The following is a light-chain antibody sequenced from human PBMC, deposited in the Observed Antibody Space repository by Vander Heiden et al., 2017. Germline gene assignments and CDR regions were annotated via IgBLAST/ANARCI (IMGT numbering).Light chain of an antibody. J-gene: IGKJ4*01. V-gene: IGKV1-5*03. Sequence: DIQTTQSPSLLLASVGDRVPISCRARHVISTWVAWRQQQPGKAPKFLIDTASTLDTGVPSRCSGSGSGTEFTLTSSILQHDDVATYYRQQYNTYPLTFGGGTKVEIK. CDR1: HVISTW. CDR3: QQYNTYPLT. CDR2: TAS.